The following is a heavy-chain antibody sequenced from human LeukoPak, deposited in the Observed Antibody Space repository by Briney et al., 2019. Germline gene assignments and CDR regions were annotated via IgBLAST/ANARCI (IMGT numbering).Heavy chain of an antibody. V-gene: IGHV1-2*02. D-gene: IGHD6-13*01. Sequence: GASEKVSCKTSGYTFSIHHIQWVRQAPGQGLEWMGWINTNSGGTIYSQKFQGRITMTRDPSITTAYMELSSLRSDDTAVYYCARDYSTSSCDTCGQGTLVTVSS. CDR2: INTNSGGT. J-gene: IGHJ5*02. CDR1: GYTFSIHH. CDR3: ARDYSTSSCDT.